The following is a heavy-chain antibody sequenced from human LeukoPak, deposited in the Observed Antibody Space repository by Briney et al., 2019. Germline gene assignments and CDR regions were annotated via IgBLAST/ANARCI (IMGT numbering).Heavy chain of an antibody. D-gene: IGHD2-2*01. CDR3: AKDSSSDIVVVPAAGVDY. Sequence: GGSLRLSCAASGFTFDDYAMHWVRQVPGKGLEWVSGISWNSGSIGYADSVKGRFTISRDNAKNSLYLQMNSLRAEDTALYYCAKDSSSDIVVVPAAGVDYWGQGTLVTVSS. CDR1: GFTFDDYA. CDR2: ISWNSGSI. J-gene: IGHJ4*02. V-gene: IGHV3-9*01.